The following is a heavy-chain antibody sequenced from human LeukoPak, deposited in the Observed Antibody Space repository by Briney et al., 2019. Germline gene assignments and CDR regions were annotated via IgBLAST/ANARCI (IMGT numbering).Heavy chain of an antibody. J-gene: IGHJ4*02. CDR2: INPNSGGT. CDR3: ARAVVGRGFDY. Sequence: ASVKVSCKASGYTFTGYYMRWVRQAPGQGLEGMGRINPNSGGTNYAQKFQGRVTMTRDTSISTAYMELSRLRSDDTAVYYCARAVVGRGFDYWGQGTLVTVSS. V-gene: IGHV1-2*06. D-gene: IGHD6-19*01. CDR1: GYTFTGYY.